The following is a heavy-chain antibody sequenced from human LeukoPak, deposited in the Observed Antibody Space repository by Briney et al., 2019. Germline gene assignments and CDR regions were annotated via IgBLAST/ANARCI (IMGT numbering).Heavy chain of an antibody. CDR3: ARAGYYDSSGYAEPPDY. Sequence: SETLSLTCAVSGGSISSGGYSWSWIRQPPGKGLEWIGYIYHSGSTYYNPSLKSRVTISVDRSKNQFSLKLSSVTAADTAVYYCARAGYYDSSGYAEPPDYWGQGTLVTVSS. V-gene: IGHV4-30-2*01. CDR1: GGSISSGGYS. D-gene: IGHD3-22*01. CDR2: IYHSGST. J-gene: IGHJ4*02.